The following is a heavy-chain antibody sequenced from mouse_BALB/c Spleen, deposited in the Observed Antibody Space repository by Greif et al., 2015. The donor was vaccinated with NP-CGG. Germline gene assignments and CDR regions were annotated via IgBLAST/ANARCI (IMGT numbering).Heavy chain of an antibody. Sequence: EVQLVESGGGLVQPGGSLKLSCATSGFTFSDYYMYWVRQTPEKRLEWVAYISNGGGSTYYPDTVKGRFTISRDNAKNTLYLQMSRLKSEDTAMYYCARLVDDYVLYAMDYWGQGTSVTVSS. J-gene: IGHJ4*01. V-gene: IGHV5-12*02. CDR1: GFTFSDYY. CDR3: ARLVDDYVLYAMDY. CDR2: ISNGGGST. D-gene: IGHD2-4*01.